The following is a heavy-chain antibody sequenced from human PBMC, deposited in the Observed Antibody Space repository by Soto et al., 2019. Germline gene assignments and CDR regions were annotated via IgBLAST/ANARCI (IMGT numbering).Heavy chain of an antibody. CDR2: IKQDGNEI. Sequence: EVQLVESGGGLVQPGGSLRLSCAASGFIFSNYWMSWVRQAPGKGLEWVANIKQDGNEIYYVDSVKGRFTISRDNAETSVYLQMNSLRVEDTAVYYRVRGRWLPLPDYWGQGTLVTVSS. CDR3: VRGRWLPLPDY. CDR1: GFIFSNYW. V-gene: IGHV3-7*01. J-gene: IGHJ4*02. D-gene: IGHD5-12*01.